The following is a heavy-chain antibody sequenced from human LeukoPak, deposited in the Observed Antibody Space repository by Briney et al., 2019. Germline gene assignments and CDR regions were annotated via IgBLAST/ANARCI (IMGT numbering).Heavy chain of an antibody. Sequence: SETLSLTCTVSGGSISSYYWSWIRQPPGKGLEWIGYIYYSGSTNYNPSLKSRVTISVDTSKNQFSLKLSSVTAADTAVYYCTRTSELWPTSLDYWGQGTLVTVSS. CDR3: TRTSELWPTSLDY. CDR2: IYYSGST. CDR1: GGSISSYY. J-gene: IGHJ4*02. D-gene: IGHD5-18*01. V-gene: IGHV4-59*01.